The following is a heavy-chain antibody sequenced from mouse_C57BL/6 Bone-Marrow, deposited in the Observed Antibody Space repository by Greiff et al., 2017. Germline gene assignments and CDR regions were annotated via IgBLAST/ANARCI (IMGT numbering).Heavy chain of an antibody. CDR1: GFTFSSYA. CDR3: TRGGITTEYYFDY. CDR2: ISGGGDYI. D-gene: IGHD2-4*01. J-gene: IGHJ2*01. Sequence: EVMLVESGEGLVKPGGSLKLSCAASGFTFSSYAMSWVRQTPEKRLEWVAYISGGGDYIYYADTVKGRFTISRDNARNTLYLQMSSLKSEDTAMYYCTRGGITTEYYFDYWGQGTTLTVSS. V-gene: IGHV5-9-1*02.